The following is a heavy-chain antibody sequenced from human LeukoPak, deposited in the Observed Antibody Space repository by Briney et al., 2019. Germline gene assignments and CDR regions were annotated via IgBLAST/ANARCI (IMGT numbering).Heavy chain of an antibody. CDR1: GYTFTSYG. V-gene: IGHV1-18*01. J-gene: IGHJ5*02. Sequence: ASVKVSCKASGYTFTSYGISRVRQAPGQGLEWMGWISAYSGNTNYAQKLQGRVTMTTDTSTSTAYMELRSLRSDDTAVYYCARESLVRYYYDSSGYNWFDPWGQGTLVTVSS. D-gene: IGHD3-22*01. CDR2: ISAYSGNT. CDR3: ARESLVRYYYDSSGYNWFDP.